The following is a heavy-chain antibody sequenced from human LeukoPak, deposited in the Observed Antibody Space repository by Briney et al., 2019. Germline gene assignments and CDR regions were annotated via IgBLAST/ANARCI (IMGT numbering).Heavy chain of an antibody. J-gene: IGHJ6*02. V-gene: IGHV1-18*01. D-gene: IGHD1-14*01. CDR3: ARDGKFIPYDMDV. Sequence: ASVKVSCKASGYTFTSYGISWVRQAPGQGLEWMGWISAHDGNTNYAQKPQGRVTMTTDTSTSTAYMELRSLRSDDTAVYYCARDGKFIPYDMDVWGQGTTVTVSS. CDR2: ISAHDGNT. CDR1: GYTFTSYG.